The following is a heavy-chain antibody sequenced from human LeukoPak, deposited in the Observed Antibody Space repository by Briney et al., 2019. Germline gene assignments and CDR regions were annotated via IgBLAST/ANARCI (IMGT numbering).Heavy chain of an antibody. CDR3: AKGARGVVVPAATWFDP. Sequence: GGSLRLSCTASGFTFSAYAMMWVRQAPGKGPEWVSAISGSGGSTYYADSVKGRFTISRDNSKNTLYLQMNSLRAEDTAVYYCAKGARGVVVPAATWFDPWGQGTQVTVSS. CDR1: GFTFSAYA. CDR2: ISGSGGST. J-gene: IGHJ5*02. V-gene: IGHV3-23*01. D-gene: IGHD2-2*01.